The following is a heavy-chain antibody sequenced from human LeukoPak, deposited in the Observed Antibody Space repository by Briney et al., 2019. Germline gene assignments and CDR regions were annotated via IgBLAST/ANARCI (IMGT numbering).Heavy chain of an antibody. J-gene: IGHJ3*02. Sequence: PSETLSLTCTVSGYSISSGYYWGWIRQPPGKGLEWIGSIYHSGSTYYNPSLKSRVTISVDTSKSQFSLKLSSVTAADTAVYYCARRIGNTDTFDIWGQGTMVTVSS. D-gene: IGHD1/OR15-1a*01. V-gene: IGHV4-38-2*02. CDR2: IYHSGST. CDR1: GYSISSGYY. CDR3: ARRIGNTDTFDI.